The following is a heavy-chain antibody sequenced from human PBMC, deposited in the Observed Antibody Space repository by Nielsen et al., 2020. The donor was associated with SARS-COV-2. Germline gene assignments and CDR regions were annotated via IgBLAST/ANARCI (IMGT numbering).Heavy chain of an antibody. CDR1: GFTFTDST. Sequence: GGSLRLSCAASGFTFTDSTMHCVRQASGKGLEWVGRISTKANNYATVYTESVKDRVTISRDDSKNTAFLQMNRLRSEDTALYYCARVNPISNSWFDAFDIWGQGTMVTVSS. J-gene: IGHJ3*02. V-gene: IGHV3-73*01. CDR3: ARVNPISNSWFDAFDI. CDR2: ISTKANNYAT. D-gene: IGHD6-13*01.